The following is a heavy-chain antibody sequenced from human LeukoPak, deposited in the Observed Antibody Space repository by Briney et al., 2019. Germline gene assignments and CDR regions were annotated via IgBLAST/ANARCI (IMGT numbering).Heavy chain of an antibody. Sequence: GGSLRLSCAASGFTFSSYAMHWVRQAPGKGLEWVAVISYDGSNKYYADSVKGRFTISRDNSKNTLYLQMNSLRAEDTAVYYCARGNYFDYWGQGTLVTVSS. J-gene: IGHJ4*02. V-gene: IGHV3-30-3*01. CDR3: ARGNYFDY. CDR1: GFTFSSYA. CDR2: ISYDGSNK.